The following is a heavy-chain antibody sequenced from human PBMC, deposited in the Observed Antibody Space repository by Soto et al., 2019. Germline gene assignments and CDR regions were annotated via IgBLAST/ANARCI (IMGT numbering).Heavy chain of an antibody. V-gene: IGHV4-4*02. Sequence: QVQLQESGPGLVKPSVTLSLTCAVSGDSISSSKWWSWVRQPPGKGLEWIGEIYHSGSSNYNPSLKSRVIISVDKAKNQFSLKLSSVTDADTAVYYCARGERQQQRDYWGQGTLVTVSS. D-gene: IGHD6-13*01. CDR3: ARGERQQQRDY. CDR2: IYHSGSS. J-gene: IGHJ4*02. CDR1: GDSISSSKW.